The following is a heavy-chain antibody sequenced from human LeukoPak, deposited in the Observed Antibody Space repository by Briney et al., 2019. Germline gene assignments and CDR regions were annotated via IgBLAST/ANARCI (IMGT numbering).Heavy chain of an antibody. CDR3: ARGDGIAAAGVNFDY. Sequence: GASVKVSCKASGGTFGSYAISWVRQAPGQGLEWMGGIIPIFGTANYAQKFQGRVTITADESTSTAYMELSSLRSEDTAVYYCARGDGIAAAGVNFDYWGQGTLVTVSS. J-gene: IGHJ4*02. CDR1: GGTFGSYA. D-gene: IGHD6-13*01. V-gene: IGHV1-69*13. CDR2: IIPIFGTA.